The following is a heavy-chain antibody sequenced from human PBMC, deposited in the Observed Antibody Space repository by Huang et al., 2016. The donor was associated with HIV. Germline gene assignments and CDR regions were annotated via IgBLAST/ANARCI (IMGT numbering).Heavy chain of an antibody. CDR2: IYYSGST. J-gene: IGHJ4*02. CDR3: ARLPGSITMIRGVITDPY. CDR1: GGSIRSDNYY. D-gene: IGHD3-10*01. V-gene: IGHV4-39*01. Sequence: QLQLQESGPGLVKPSETLSLTCTVSGGSIRSDNYYWGWIRQPPGNGLEWIGSIYYSGSTYYNPALQSRVTITVDTSKNQFSLKMRSVTAADTAVYYCARLPGSITMIRGVITDPYWGQGTLVTVSS.